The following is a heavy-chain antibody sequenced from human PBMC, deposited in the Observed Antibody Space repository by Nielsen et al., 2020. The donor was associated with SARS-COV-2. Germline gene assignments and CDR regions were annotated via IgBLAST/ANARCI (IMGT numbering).Heavy chain of an antibody. CDR3: ARDAPKYSSGWYWFDP. D-gene: IGHD6-19*01. CDR1: GYSFTSYW. Sequence: GESLKISCKGSGYSFTSYWISWVRQMPGKGLEWMGRIDPSDSYTNYSPSFQGHVTISADKSISTAYLQWSSLKASDTAMYYCARDAPKYSSGWYWFDPWGQGTLVTASS. CDR2: IDPSDSYT. V-gene: IGHV5-10-1*01. J-gene: IGHJ5*02.